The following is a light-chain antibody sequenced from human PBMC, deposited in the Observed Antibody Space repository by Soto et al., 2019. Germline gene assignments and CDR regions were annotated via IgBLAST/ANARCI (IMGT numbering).Light chain of an antibody. CDR1: SSDVGGYDY. Sequence: QSVLSQPASVSGSPGQSITISCTGTSSDVGGYDYVSWYQQHPGKAPKLMIYGVSNRPSGVSNRFSGSKSGNTASLTISGLQAEDEADYYCSSYTNSITHVFGGGTKVTVL. CDR2: GVS. V-gene: IGLV2-14*03. CDR3: SSYTNSITHV. J-gene: IGLJ3*02.